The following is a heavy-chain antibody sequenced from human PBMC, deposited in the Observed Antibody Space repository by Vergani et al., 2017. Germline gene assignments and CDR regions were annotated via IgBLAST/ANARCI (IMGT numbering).Heavy chain of an antibody. CDR3: AKDSVYYYENYYDYYMDV. J-gene: IGHJ6*03. V-gene: IGHV3-23*01. Sequence: EVQLLESGGGLVQPGGSLRLSCAASGFTFSSYAMSWVRQAPGKGLEWVSTMSGSGGSTYYADSVKGRFTISRDNSKNTLYLQMNSLRAEDTAVYYCAKDSVYYYENYYDYYMDVWGKGTTVTVSS. CDR1: GFTFSSYA. CDR2: MSGSGGST. D-gene: IGHD3-22*01.